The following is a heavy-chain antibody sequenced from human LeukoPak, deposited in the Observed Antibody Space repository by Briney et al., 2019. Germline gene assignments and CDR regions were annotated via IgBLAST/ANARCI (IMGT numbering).Heavy chain of an antibody. CDR2: MNPNSGNA. J-gene: IGHJ5*02. D-gene: IGHD3-3*01. CDR1: GYTFTSYD. CDR3: ARDTEPGYDFWSGYYDP. Sequence: GASVKVSCKASGYTFTSYDINWVRQATGQGLEWMGWMNPNSGNAGYAQKFQGRVTITRNTSISTAYMELSSLRSEDTAVYYCARDTEPGYDFWSGYYDPWGQGTLVTVSS. V-gene: IGHV1-8*03.